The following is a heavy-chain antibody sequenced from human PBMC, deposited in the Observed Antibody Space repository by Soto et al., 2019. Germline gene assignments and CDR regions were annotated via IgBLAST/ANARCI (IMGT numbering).Heavy chain of an antibody. V-gene: IGHV4-38-2*02. Sequence: SETLSLTCAGSGYSISTAYYWGWIRQPPGKGLEWIGSIYHTGSTFYNPSLKSRVTISVDTSKNQFSLNLRSVTAADTAVYYCAREALHYYDTSPPEGYWGQGTLVTVSS. CDR1: GYSISTAYY. CDR2: IYHTGST. CDR3: AREALHYYDTSPPEGY. J-gene: IGHJ1*01. D-gene: IGHD3-22*01.